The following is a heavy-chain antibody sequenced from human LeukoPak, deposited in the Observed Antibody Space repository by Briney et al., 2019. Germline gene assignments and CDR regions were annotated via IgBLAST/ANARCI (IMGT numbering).Heavy chain of an antibody. CDR3: ATSNSGYDWEMWFDP. CDR2: IYYSGST. D-gene: IGHD5-12*01. J-gene: IGHJ5*02. V-gene: IGHV4-59*01. Sequence: SETLSLTCAVYGGSLSAYYWTWIRQPPGKGLEWIGYIYYSGSTNYNPSLKSRVTISVDTSKNQFSLKLSSVTAADTAVYYCATSNSGYDWEMWFDPWGQGTLVTVSS. CDR1: GGSLSAYY.